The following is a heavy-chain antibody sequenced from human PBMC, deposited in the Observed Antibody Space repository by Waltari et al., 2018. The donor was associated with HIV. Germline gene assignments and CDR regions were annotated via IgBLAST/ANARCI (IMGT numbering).Heavy chain of an antibody. CDR3: ATRYCGGDSCYALDY. J-gene: IGHJ4*02. CDR1: GYAVTDDYY. Sequence: QVRLVQSGAEVKKPGASVTVSCKASGYAVTDDYYIHWVRQAPGQGVGWIGWGSWKSCGTNYAQNLQGRDTMARNTAITTAYMDLSKLTSDDTAIYYCATRYCGGDSCYALDYWGQGTLVTVSS. D-gene: IGHD2-15*01. V-gene: IGHV1-2*02. CDR2: GSWKSCGT.